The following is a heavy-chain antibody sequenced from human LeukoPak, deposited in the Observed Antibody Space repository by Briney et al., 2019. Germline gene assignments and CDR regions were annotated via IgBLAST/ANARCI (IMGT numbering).Heavy chain of an antibody. Sequence: PGESLRLSCAASGFTLTSYGMNWIRQAPVRGLEWVSSTTSSSAVYYADSVKGRFTISRDSANNSLYLQMSSLRAEDTALYYCTRAMVREWEPNISDSWGQGTPVTVSS. D-gene: IGHD1-26*01. J-gene: IGHJ4*02. V-gene: IGHV3-21*01. CDR3: TRAMVREWEPNISDS. CDR2: TTSSSAV. CDR1: GFTLTSYG.